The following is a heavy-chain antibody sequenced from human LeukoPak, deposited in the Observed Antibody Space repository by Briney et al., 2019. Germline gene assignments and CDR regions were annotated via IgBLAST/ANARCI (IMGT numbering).Heavy chain of an antibody. D-gene: IGHD5-12*01. CDR1: GGSISSGSYY. V-gene: IGHV4-61*02. CDR2: IYTSGST. Sequence: SQTLSLTCTVSGGSISSGSYYWSWIRQPAGKGLEWIGRIYTSGSTNYNPSLKSRVTISVDTSKNQFSLKLSSVTAADTAVYYCARDVTTIAGNYFDYWGQGTLVTVSS. J-gene: IGHJ4*02. CDR3: ARDVTTIAGNYFDY.